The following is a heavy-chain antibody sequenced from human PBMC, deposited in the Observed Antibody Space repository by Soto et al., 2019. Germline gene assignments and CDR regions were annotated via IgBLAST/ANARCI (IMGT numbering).Heavy chain of an antibody. D-gene: IGHD3-3*01. Sequence: GGSLRLSCAASGFTFSSYWMHWVRQAPGKGLVWVSRINSDGSSTSYADSVKGRFTISRDNAKNTLYLQMNSLRAEDTAVYYSARVSGAVGGAFDIWGQGTMVTVSS. CDR3: ARVSGAVGGAFDI. J-gene: IGHJ3*02. CDR1: GFTFSSYW. V-gene: IGHV3-74*01. CDR2: INSDGSST.